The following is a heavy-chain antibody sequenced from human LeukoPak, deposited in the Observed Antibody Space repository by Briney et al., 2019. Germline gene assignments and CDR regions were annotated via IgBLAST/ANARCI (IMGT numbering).Heavy chain of an antibody. CDR1: GFTVSTNY. J-gene: IGHJ4*02. Sequence: GGSLRLPCAVSGFTVSTNYMNWVRQAPGKGLEWVSVIYSGGSAYYSDSVKGRFTLSRHNSKNTLYLQMNSLRADDTAVYYCARGGDSSGTYEFYFESWGQGTLVTVSS. CDR3: ARGGDSSGTYEFYFES. V-gene: IGHV3-53*04. D-gene: IGHD1-26*01. CDR2: IYSGGSA.